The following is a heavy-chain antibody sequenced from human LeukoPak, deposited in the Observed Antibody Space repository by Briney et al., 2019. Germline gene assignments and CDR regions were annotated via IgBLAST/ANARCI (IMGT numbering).Heavy chain of an antibody. CDR2: ISYDGNNQ. J-gene: IGHJ5*02. CDR3: ARAGGDCSSTSCPNWFDP. D-gene: IGHD2-2*01. CDR1: AFTFSNYG. Sequence: PGGSLRLSCSASAFTFSNYGMHWVRQAPGKGLEWVAVISYDGNNQYYADSVKGRFTISRDNSKNTLYLQMNSLRPEDTAVYYCARAGGDCSSTSCPNWFDPWGQGTLVTVSS. V-gene: IGHV3-30*03.